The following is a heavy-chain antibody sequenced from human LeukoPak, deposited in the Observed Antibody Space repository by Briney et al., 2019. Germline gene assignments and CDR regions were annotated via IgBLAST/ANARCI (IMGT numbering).Heavy chain of an antibody. CDR2: IYPGGSDT. Sequence: GESLKISCKGSGYSFTSYWICWVRQMPGKGLEWMGIIYPGGSDTRYSPSFQGQVTISADKSISTAYLQWSSLKASDTAMYYCARLKDVDTAMVFDYWGQGTLVTVSS. V-gene: IGHV5-51*01. CDR1: GYSFTSYW. J-gene: IGHJ4*02. D-gene: IGHD5-18*01. CDR3: ARLKDVDTAMVFDY.